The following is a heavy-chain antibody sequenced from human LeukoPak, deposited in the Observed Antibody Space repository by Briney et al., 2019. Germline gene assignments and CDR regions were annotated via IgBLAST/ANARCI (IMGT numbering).Heavy chain of an antibody. V-gene: IGHV5-51*01. CDR2: IYPGDSDT. Sequence: GESLKISCKGFGYSFTSNWIGWVRQMPGKGLEWMGIIYPGDSDTRYSPSFEGQVTISADRSTSTAYLQWSSLKASDTAMYYCARPGTTGATIWGQGTLVTVSS. J-gene: IGHJ4*02. CDR1: GYSFTSNW. D-gene: IGHD1-1*01. CDR3: ARPGTTGATI.